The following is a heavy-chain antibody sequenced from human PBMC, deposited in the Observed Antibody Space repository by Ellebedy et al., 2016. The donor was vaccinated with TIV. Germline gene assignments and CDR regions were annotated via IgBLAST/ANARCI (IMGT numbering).Heavy chain of an antibody. CDR3: ALPRSAGAYDPLSA. J-gene: IGHJ4*02. V-gene: IGHV3-23*01. Sequence: PGGSLRLSCTASGFIFNTYAMSWVRQAPGKGLEWLSVLSGSGETTYYADSVRGRFSISRDNSMNTLYLQLNSLTAGDTAIYYCALPRSAGAYDPLSAWGQGTLVTVSS. D-gene: IGHD5-12*01. CDR1: GFIFNTYA. CDR2: LSGSGETT.